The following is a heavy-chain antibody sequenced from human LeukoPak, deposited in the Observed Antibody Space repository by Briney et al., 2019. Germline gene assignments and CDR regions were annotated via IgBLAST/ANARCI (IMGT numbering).Heavy chain of an antibody. V-gene: IGHV3-48*01. D-gene: IGHD2-15*01. CDR2: ISHDSGVR. Sequence: PGGSLRLSCAASGFTFSSYSMNWVRQAPGKGLKWISYISHDSGVRYYADSVRGRFTISGDNAKNSLNLQMHSLRAEDTAVYYCVRDNPRCCGVVPANIDDYWGQGTLVTVSS. J-gene: IGHJ4*02. CDR3: VRDNPRCCGVVPANIDDY. CDR1: GFTFSSYS.